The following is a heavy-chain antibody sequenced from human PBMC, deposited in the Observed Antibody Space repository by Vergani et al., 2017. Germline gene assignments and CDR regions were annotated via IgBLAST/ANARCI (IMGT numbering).Heavy chain of an antibody. CDR3: ARRLVDTAMVTPTYYMDV. CDR2: IYYSGST. V-gene: IGHV4-38-2*01. J-gene: IGHJ6*03. Sequence: QVQLQESGPGLVKPSETLSLTCSVSGYSISSGYYWGWIRQTPGKGLEWIGSIYYSGSTYYNPSLKSRVTISVDTSKNQFSLKLSSVTAADTAVYYCARRLVDTAMVTPTYYMDVWGKGTTVTISS. CDR1: GYSISSGYY. D-gene: IGHD5-18*01.